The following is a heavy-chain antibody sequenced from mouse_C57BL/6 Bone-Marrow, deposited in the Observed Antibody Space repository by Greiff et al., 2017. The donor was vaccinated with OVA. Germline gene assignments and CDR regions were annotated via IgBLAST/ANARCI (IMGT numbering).Heavy chain of an antibody. CDR1: GFSLSTFGMG. D-gene: IGHD1-1*01. J-gene: IGHJ1*03. CDR3: ARIATPYWYFDV. V-gene: IGHV8-8*01. Sequence: QVQLKESGPGILQPSQTLSLTCSFSGFSLSTFGMGVGWIRPPSGMGLEWLAHIWWDDDQYYNPALKSRLTISKDTSKNQVFLKIAHVDTADTATYYCARIATPYWYFDVWGTGTTVTVSS. CDR2: IWWDDDQ.